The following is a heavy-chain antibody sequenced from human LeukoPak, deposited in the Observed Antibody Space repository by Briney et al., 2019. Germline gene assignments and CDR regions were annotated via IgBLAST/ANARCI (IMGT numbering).Heavy chain of an antibody. CDR1: GFTFDDYG. D-gene: IGHD2-15*01. J-gene: IGHJ4*02. Sequence: PGGSLRPSCAASGFTFDDYGMSWVRQAPGKGLEWVSGINWNGGSTGYADSVKGRFTISRDNAKNSLYLQMNSLRAEDTALYYCARHHIDCSGGSCYSGGRYYFDYWGQGTLVTVSS. V-gene: IGHV3-20*04. CDR2: INWNGGST. CDR3: ARHHIDCSGGSCYSGGRYYFDY.